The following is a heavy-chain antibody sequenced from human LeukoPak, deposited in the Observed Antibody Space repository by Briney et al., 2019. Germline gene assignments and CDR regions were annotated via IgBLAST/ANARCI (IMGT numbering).Heavy chain of an antibody. CDR3: TTWSLLTDSSGYYYHFDY. J-gene: IGHJ4*02. Sequence: GGSLRLSCAASGFTFSNAWMSWVRQAPGKGLEWVGRIKSKTDGGTTDCAAPVKGRFTISRDDSKNTLCLQMNSLKTEDTAVYYCTTWSLLTDSSGYYYHFDYWGQGTLVTVSS. D-gene: IGHD3-22*01. V-gene: IGHV3-15*01. CDR2: IKSKTDGGTT. CDR1: GFTFSNAW.